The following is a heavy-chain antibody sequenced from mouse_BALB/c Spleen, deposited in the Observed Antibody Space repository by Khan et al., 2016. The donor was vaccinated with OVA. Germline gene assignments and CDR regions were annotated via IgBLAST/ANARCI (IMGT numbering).Heavy chain of an antibody. Sequence: EVQLVESGGGFMQPKGSFKLSCAASGFTFNAFAMNWVRQAPGKGLEWVAHIRSKSNNYATYYADSVKDSLTISRDDSQSMLYLQMNNMNTEDKAMYYYVRPCDGGYYEAFAYWGQGTLVTVSA. CDR2: IRSKSNNYAT. D-gene: IGHD2-3*01. V-gene: IGHV10-1*02. CDR3: VRPCDGGYYEAFAY. J-gene: IGHJ3*01. CDR1: GFTFNAFA.